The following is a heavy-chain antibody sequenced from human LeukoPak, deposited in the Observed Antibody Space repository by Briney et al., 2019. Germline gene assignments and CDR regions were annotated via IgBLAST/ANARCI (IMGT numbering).Heavy chain of an antibody. CDR1: VGSIRNYY. V-gene: IGHV4-59*08. CDR2: IYYSGST. Sequence: PSETLSLTCTVSVGSIRNYYWSWIRQPPGKGLEWIGYIYYSGSTKYNPSLKSRVTISVDTSKNQFSLKLSSVTAADTAVYYCARQPYNNFVLDYWGQGTLVTVSS. CDR3: ARQPYNNFVLDY. D-gene: IGHD4-11*01. J-gene: IGHJ4*02.